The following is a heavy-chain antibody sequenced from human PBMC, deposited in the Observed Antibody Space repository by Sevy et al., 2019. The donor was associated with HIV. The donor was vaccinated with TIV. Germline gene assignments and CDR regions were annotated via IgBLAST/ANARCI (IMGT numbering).Heavy chain of an antibody. CDR1: GFTVSSNY. Sequence: GGSLRLSCAASGFTVSSNYMSWDRQAPGKGLEWVSVIYSGGSTYYADSVKGRFTISRDNSKNTLYLQMNSLRAEDTAVYYCARGFIRPYSSSWYGDSSAFDIWGQGTMVTVSS. D-gene: IGHD6-13*01. J-gene: IGHJ3*02. CDR2: IYSGGST. V-gene: IGHV3-53*01. CDR3: ARGFIRPYSSSWYGDSSAFDI.